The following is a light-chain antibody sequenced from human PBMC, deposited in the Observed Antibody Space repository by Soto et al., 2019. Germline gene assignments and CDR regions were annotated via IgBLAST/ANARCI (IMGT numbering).Light chain of an antibody. J-gene: IGLJ7*01. CDR1: GSNTGSHT. V-gene: IGLV1-44*01. Sequence: QSVLTQPPSASGTPGQRVTISCSGSGSNTGSHTVSWYQQLPGTAPNLLIYSNDQRPSGVPDRFSGSKSDTSASLAISGLQSEDEADYYCAAWDDSLSGAVFGGGTPLTVL. CDR2: SND. CDR3: AAWDDSLSGAV.